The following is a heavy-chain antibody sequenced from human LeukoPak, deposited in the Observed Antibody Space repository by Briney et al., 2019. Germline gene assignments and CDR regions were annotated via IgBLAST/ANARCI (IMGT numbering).Heavy chain of an antibody. CDR2: ISWNSGST. CDR3: VRGNFGPAQWFDP. CDR1: GFTFDDYA. D-gene: IGHD3/OR15-3a*01. V-gene: IGHV3-9*01. J-gene: IGHJ5*02. Sequence: GGSLRLSCAASGFTFDDYAMHWVRQVPGKGLEWVSGISWNSGSTGYAGSVKGRFTMSRDNTKNFLYLQMNSLTPDDTALYYCVRGNFGPAQWFDPWGQGTLVTVSS.